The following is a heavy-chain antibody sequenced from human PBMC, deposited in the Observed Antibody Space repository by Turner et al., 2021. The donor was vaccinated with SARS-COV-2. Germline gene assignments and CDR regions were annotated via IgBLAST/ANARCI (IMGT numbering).Heavy chain of an antibody. CDR1: GFTFSSYA. CDR3: ARGFSGNYYYFDY. D-gene: IGHD1-26*01. J-gene: IGHJ4*02. Sequence: QVQLVESGGGVVQPGRSMRLSSAASGFTFSSYAMHWVRQAPGKGLEWVAVISYDGSNKYYADSVKGRFTISRDNSKNTLYLQMNSLRAEDTAVYYCARGFSGNYYYFDYWGQGTLVTVSS. CDR2: ISYDGSNK. V-gene: IGHV3-30-3*01.